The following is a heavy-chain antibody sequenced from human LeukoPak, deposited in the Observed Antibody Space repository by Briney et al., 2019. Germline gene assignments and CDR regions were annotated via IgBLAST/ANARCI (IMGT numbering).Heavy chain of an antibody. D-gene: IGHD2-8*01. CDR3: ASRTRDPYYYYGMDV. J-gene: IGHJ6*02. Sequence: ASVKVSCKASGGTFSSYAISWVRQAPGQGLEWMGGIIPIFGTANYAQKFQGRVTITADESTSTAYMELSSLRSEDTAVYYCASRTRDPYYYYGMDVWGQGTTVTVSS. CDR1: GGTFSSYA. CDR2: IIPIFGTA. V-gene: IGHV1-69*13.